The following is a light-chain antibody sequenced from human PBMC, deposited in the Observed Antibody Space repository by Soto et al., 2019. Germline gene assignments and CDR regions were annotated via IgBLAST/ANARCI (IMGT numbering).Light chain of an antibody. J-gene: IGLJ1*01. V-gene: IGLV7-46*01. CDR2: DTT. CDR1: TGAVTNVHY. CDR3: LLSYNGPYV. Sequence: QAVVTQEPSLTVSPGGTVTLTCGSSTGAVTNVHYPYWFQQKPGPAPRTLIYDTTNRHSWTPARFSSSLLGGKAALTLSGAQPEDEAEYYCLLSYNGPYVFGTGTKVTVL.